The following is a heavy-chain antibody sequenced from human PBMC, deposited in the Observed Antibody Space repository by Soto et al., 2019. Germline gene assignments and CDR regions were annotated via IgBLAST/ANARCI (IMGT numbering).Heavy chain of an antibody. V-gene: IGHV4-59*01. CDR2: IYYSGST. CDR1: GGSISSYY. CDR3: ARFRRPSDRDYDFWSGYYDSSRPNYYYYGMDV. Sequence: SETLSLTCPVSGGSISSYYWSWIRQPPGKGLEWIGYIYYSGSTNYNPSLKSRVTISVDTSKNQFSLKLSSVTAADTAVYYCARFRRPSDRDYDFWSGYYDSSRPNYYYYGMDVWGQGTTVTVSS. D-gene: IGHD3-3*01. J-gene: IGHJ6*02.